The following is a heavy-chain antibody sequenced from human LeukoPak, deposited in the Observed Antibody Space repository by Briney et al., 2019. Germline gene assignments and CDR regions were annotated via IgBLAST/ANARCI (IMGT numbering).Heavy chain of an antibody. CDR2: IIPNTGGT. D-gene: IGHD2-2*01. CDR3: ARDQQVVPAALYYFDY. CDR1: GYTITDYY. Sequence: ASVKVSCKSSGYTITDYYLHWVRQAPGQGLEWMGWIIPNTGGTNYAQKFQDWVTMSSDTSISTAYMELSSLRSEDTAVYYCARDQQVVPAALYYFDYWGQGTLVTVSS. V-gene: IGHV1-2*04. J-gene: IGHJ4*02.